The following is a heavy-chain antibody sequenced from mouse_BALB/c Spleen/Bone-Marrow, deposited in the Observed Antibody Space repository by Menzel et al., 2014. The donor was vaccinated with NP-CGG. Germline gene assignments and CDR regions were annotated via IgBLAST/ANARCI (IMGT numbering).Heavy chain of an antibody. Sequence: VQLVESGAELARPGASVKLSCKASGYTFTSYWMQWVKQRPGQGLEWIGAIYPGDSDTRYTQKFKGKATLTADKSSSTAYMQLSSLASEDSAVYYCARRDYGIRENYYAMDYWGQGTSVTVSS. V-gene: IGHV1-87*01. J-gene: IGHJ4*01. CDR2: IYPGDSDT. CDR3: ARRDYGIRENYYAMDY. D-gene: IGHD1-2*01. CDR1: GYTFTSYW.